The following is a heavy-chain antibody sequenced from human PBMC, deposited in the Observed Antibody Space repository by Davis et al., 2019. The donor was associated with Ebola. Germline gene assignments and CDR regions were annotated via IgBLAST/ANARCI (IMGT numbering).Heavy chain of an antibody. V-gene: IGHV3-30*18. J-gene: IGHJ4*02. Sequence: GESLKISCAASGFTFSSYGMHWVRQAPGKGLEWVAVISYDGSNKYYADSVKGRFTISRDNSKNTLYLQMNSLRAEDTAVYYCAKEDGDFWSGPPPHYWGQGTLVTVSS. CDR2: ISYDGSNK. CDR3: AKEDGDFWSGPPPHY. D-gene: IGHD3-3*01. CDR1: GFTFSSYG.